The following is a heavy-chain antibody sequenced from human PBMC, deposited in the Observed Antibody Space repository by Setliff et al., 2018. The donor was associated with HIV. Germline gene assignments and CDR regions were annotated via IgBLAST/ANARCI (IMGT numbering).Heavy chain of an antibody. CDR3: ARDRTHRSGWYGYFEY. Sequence: ASVKVSCKASGDAFNSYAISWVRQAPGQGLEWMGWMNPNSGNTGYAQKFQGRVTMTRNTSISTAYMELSSLRSEDTAVYYCARDRTHRSGWYGYFEYWGQGTLVTVSS. V-gene: IGHV1-8*01. J-gene: IGHJ4*02. D-gene: IGHD6-19*01. CDR1: GDAFNSYA. CDR2: MNPNSGNT.